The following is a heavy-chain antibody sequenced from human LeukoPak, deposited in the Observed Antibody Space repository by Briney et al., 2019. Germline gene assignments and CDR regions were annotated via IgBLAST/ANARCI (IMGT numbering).Heavy chain of an antibody. J-gene: IGHJ4*02. D-gene: IGHD3-3*01. CDR2: INHSGST. Sequence: SETLSLTCAVYGGSFSGYYWSWIRQPPGKGLEWIGEINHSGSTNYNPSLKSRVTISVDTSKNQFSLKLSSVTAADTAVYYCASGAYDFWSGYYDYWGQGTLVTVSS. V-gene: IGHV4-34*01. CDR1: GGSFSGYY. CDR3: ASGAYDFWSGYYDY.